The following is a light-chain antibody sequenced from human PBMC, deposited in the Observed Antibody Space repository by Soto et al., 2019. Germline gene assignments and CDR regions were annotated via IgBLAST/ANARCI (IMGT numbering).Light chain of an antibody. CDR1: QTIFNW. J-gene: IGKJ3*01. V-gene: IGKV1-5*01. CDR3: QQYNSYLFT. CDR2: DAS. Sequence: DIQMTQSPSTLSASVGDRVTITCRASQTIFNWLAWYQRKPGRAPNLLIYDASSLQSGVPSTFSGSGSGTEFTLTISSLQPGDFATYYCQQYNSYLFTFGPGTKVDIK.